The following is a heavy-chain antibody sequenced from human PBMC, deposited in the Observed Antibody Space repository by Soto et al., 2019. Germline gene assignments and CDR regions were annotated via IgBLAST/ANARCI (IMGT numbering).Heavy chain of an antibody. Sequence: QITLKESGPTLVKPTQPLTLTCTFSGFSLSTSGVGVGWIRQPPGKALEWLALIYWDDDKRYSPSLKSRLTITKDTSKNQVVLTMTNMDPVDTATYYCAHASYYDFWSGWFDPWGQGTLVTVSS. CDR3: AHASYYDFWSGWFDP. D-gene: IGHD3-3*01. CDR2: IYWDDDK. V-gene: IGHV2-5*02. J-gene: IGHJ5*02. CDR1: GFSLSTSGVG.